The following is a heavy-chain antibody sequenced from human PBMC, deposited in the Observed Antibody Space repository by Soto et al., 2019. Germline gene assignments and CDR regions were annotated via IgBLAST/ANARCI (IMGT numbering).Heavy chain of an antibody. CDR1: GGSISSGGYY. J-gene: IGHJ5*02. CDR2: IYYSGST. Sequence: QVQLQESGPGLVKPSQTLSLTCTVSGGSISSGGYYWSWIRQHPGKGLEWIGYIYYSGSTYYNPSLKSRVTISVDTSKNQFSLKLSSVTAADTAVYYCARVGVPYDILTGYYAPPGWFDPWGQGTLVTVSS. D-gene: IGHD3-9*01. CDR3: ARVGVPYDILTGYYAPPGWFDP. V-gene: IGHV4-31*03.